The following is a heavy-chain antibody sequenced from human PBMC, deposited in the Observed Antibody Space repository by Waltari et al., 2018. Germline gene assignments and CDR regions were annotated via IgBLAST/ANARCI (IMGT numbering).Heavy chain of an antibody. V-gene: IGHV3-48*03. CDR3: ARELEHLLNDY. J-gene: IGHJ4*02. CDR1: GFTFRHYE. Sequence: EVQLVESGGGLVQPGGSLRPPCAASGFTFRHYEMNWVRQAPGKGLEWVSYISHSGSTIYYADSVKGRFTISRDNAKNSLFLQMNSLRAEDTAVYFCARELEHLLNDYWGQGTLVTVSS. CDR2: ISHSGSTI. D-gene: IGHD1-1*01.